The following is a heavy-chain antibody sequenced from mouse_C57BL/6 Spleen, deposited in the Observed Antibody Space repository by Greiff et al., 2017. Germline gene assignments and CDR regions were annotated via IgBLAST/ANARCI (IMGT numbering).Heavy chain of an antibody. D-gene: IGHD3-3*01. V-gene: IGHV5-6*01. CDR2: ISSGGSYT. CDR1: GFTFSSYG. J-gene: IGHJ2*01. Sequence: EVQLQESGGDLVKPGGSLKLSCAASGFTFSSYGMSWVRQTPDKRLEWVATISSGGSYTYYPDSVKGRFTISRDNAKNTLYLQMSSLKSEDTAMYYCARPFRDYFDDWGQGTTLTVSS. CDR3: ARPFRDYFDD.